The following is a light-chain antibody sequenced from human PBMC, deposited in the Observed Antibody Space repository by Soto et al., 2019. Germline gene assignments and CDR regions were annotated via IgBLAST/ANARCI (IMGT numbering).Light chain of an antibody. CDR3: QQYSGPPYT. CDR1: QTVNSDY. J-gene: IGKJ2*01. V-gene: IGKV3-20*01. Sequence: EIVLTQSPGTLSLSPGETATLSCRASQTVNSDYLAWFQQRPGQAPRLLIFATSRRATDIPDRFSGSGSGTDFTLAIRRLEPEDFAVYYCQQYSGPPYTLGQGTKLEIK. CDR2: ATS.